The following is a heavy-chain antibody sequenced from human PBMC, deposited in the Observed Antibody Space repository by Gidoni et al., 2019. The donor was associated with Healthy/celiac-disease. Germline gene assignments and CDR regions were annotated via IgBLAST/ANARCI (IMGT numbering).Heavy chain of an antibody. CDR2: ISYDGSNK. V-gene: IGHV3-30*18. Sequence: QVQLVESGGGVVQPGRSLRLSCAASGFTFSSYGMHWVRQAPGKGLEWVAVISYDGSNKYYADSVKGRFTISRDNSKNTLYLQMNSLRAEDTAVYYCAKTEGAPNWYFDLWGRGTLVTVSS. D-gene: IGHD1-26*01. CDR1: GFTFSSYG. J-gene: IGHJ2*01. CDR3: AKTEGAPNWYFDL.